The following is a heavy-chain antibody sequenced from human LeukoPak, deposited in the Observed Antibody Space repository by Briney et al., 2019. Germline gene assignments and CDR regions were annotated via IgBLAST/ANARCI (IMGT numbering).Heavy chain of an antibody. V-gene: IGHV5-51*01. CDR1: GYTFSTNW. Sequence: GESLKISCKASGYTFSTNWIGWVRQMPGKDLEWMGIIYPSDSETRYSPSFQGQVTISADKSISTIYLQWSSLEASDTAIYYCARPSNSGYDYWGQGALVTVSS. D-gene: IGHD5-12*01. CDR2: IYPSDSET. J-gene: IGHJ4*02. CDR3: ARPSNSGYDY.